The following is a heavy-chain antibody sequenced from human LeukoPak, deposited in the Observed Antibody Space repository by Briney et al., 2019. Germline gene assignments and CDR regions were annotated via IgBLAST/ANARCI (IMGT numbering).Heavy chain of an antibody. V-gene: IGHV3-21*01. CDR1: GFTFSTYS. CDR3: ASFMTTVSINDY. J-gene: IGHJ4*02. CDR2: ITSSSNYM. D-gene: IGHD4-17*01. Sequence: PGGSLRLSSAASGFTFSTYSMNWVRQAPGKGLEWVSSITSSSNYMYYADSVRGRFTISRDNAKNSLYLQMNSLRAEDTAVYYCASFMTTVSINDYWGQGTLVTVSS.